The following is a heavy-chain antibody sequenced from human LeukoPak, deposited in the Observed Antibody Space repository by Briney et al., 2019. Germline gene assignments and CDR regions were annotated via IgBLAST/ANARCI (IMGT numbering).Heavy chain of an antibody. Sequence: SETLSLTCTVSGASISDSDFFWAWVRQPPGKGLEWIGNIYYSGTTYYNPSLKSRVSVSMDTSKKQFSLKLRSVTAADTAVYYCARGNYGYCSSTSCPPSFDYWGQGTLVTVSS. J-gene: IGHJ4*02. CDR1: GASISDSDFF. V-gene: IGHV4-39*01. CDR2: IYYSGTT. CDR3: ARGNYGYCSSTSCPPSFDY. D-gene: IGHD2-2*01.